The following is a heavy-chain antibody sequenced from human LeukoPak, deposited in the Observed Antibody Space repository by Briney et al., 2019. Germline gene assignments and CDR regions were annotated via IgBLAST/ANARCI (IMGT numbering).Heavy chain of an antibody. J-gene: IGHJ5*02. CDR1: GGTFSSYA. CDR3: AVGRYSSSWYSRFSRFDP. CDR2: IIPIFGTA. D-gene: IGHD6-13*01. V-gene: IGHV1-69*13. Sequence: ASVKVSCKASGGTFSSYAISWVRQAPGQGLEWMGGIIPIFGTANYAQKFQGRATITADESTSTAYMELSSLRSEDTAVYYCAVGRYSSSWYSRFSRFDPWGQGTLVTVSS.